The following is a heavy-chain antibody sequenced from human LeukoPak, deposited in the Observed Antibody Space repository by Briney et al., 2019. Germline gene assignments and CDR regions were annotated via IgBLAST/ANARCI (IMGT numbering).Heavy chain of an antibody. V-gene: IGHV3-9*01. CDR3: AKATAPYNSGSNY. CDR2: ISWNSGTI. J-gene: IGHJ4*02. CDR1: GFTFDDHA. Sequence: GGSLRLSCAASGFTFDDHAMHWVRQAPGKGLEWVSGISWNSGTIGYADSVKGRFTISRDNAKNSLYLQMNSLRTEDTALYYCAKATAPYNSGSNYWGQGTLVTVSS. D-gene: IGHD6-19*01.